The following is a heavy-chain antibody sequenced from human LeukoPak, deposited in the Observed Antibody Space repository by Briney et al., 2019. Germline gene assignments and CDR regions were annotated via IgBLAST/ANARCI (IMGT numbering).Heavy chain of an antibody. Sequence: ASVKVSCKASGYTFTGYYMHWVRQAPGQGLEWMGWINPNSGGTNYAQKFQGRVTMTRDTPISTAYMELSRLRSDDTAVYYCARYYDSSGYPFDYWGQGTLVTVSS. CDR3: ARYYDSSGYPFDY. J-gene: IGHJ4*02. CDR1: GYTFTGYY. D-gene: IGHD3-22*01. CDR2: INPNSGGT. V-gene: IGHV1-2*02.